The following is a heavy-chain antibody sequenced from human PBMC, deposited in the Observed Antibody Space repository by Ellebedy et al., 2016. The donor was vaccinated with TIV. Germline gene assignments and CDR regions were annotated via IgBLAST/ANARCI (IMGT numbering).Heavy chain of an antibody. CDR1: GFTFSDYY. CDR3: ARDKLVKLGDLPGSLKDY. V-gene: IGHV3-11*04. CDR2: ISSSGSTI. D-gene: IGHD1-26*01. Sequence: GESLKISXAASGFTFSDYYMSWIRQAPGKGLEWVSYISSSGSTIYYADSVKGRFTISRDNAKNSLYLQMNSLRAEDTAVYYCARDKLVKLGDLPGSLKDYWGQGTLVTVSS. J-gene: IGHJ4*01.